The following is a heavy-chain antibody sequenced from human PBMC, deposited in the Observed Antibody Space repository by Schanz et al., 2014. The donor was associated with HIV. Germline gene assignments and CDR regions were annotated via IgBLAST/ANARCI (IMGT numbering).Heavy chain of an antibody. J-gene: IGHJ4*02. CDR1: GITFSTSG. Sequence: QVQLVESGGGVVQPGRSLRLSCAASGITFSTSGMHXXXXXPDRAPDATTGGGGNGHYTYYADSVKGRFTISRGNSKNTLYLQMNSLRAEDSAVYYCAKVGRIYSTTWIDHWGQGTLVTVSS. D-gene: IGHD6-13*01. V-gene: IGHV3-NL1*01. CDR2: GGGNGHYT. CDR3: AKVGRIYSTTWIDH.